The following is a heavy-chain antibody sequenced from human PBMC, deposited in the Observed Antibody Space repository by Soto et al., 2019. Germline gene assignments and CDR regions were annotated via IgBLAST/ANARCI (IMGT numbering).Heavy chain of an antibody. CDR2: INHSGST. V-gene: IGHV4-34*01. CDR3: ARFAYGSSWDYYYSYSMDV. CDR1: GGSFSGYY. D-gene: IGHD6-13*01. Sequence: QVQLQQWGAGLLKPSETLSLTCAVYGGSFSGYYWSWIRQPPGKGLEWIGEINHSGSTNYNPSLKSRVTISVGTSKNQFSLKLSSVTAADTAVYYCARFAYGSSWDYYYSYSMDVWGQGTTVTVSS. J-gene: IGHJ6*02.